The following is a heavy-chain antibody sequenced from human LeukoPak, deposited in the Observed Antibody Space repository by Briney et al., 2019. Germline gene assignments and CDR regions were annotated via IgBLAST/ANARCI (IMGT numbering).Heavy chain of an antibody. Sequence: PGRSLRLSCAASGFTFDDYAMHWVRQAPGKGLEWVSGISWNSGSIGYADSVKGRFTISRDNAKNSLYLQMNSLRAEDTALYYCAKDMGGRGGGGIVDYWGQGTLVTVSS. CDR1: GFTFDDYA. V-gene: IGHV3-9*01. D-gene: IGHD1-26*01. CDR2: ISWNSGSI. CDR3: AKDMGGRGGGGIVDY. J-gene: IGHJ4*02.